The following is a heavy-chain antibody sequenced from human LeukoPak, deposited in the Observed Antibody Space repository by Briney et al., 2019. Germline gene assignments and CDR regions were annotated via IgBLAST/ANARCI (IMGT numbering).Heavy chain of an antibody. CDR2: ISGSGETT. CDR3: AKAMSSTTWGIFDY. Sequence: GGSLRLSCAASGFTFSSYAVSWVRQAPGRGLECISSISGSGETTYYADSVKGRFTSSRDNSKETVYLQLSSLRAEDTAVYYCAKAMSSTTWGIFDYWGQGTLVTVSS. D-gene: IGHD2-2*01. J-gene: IGHJ4*02. V-gene: IGHV3-23*01. CDR1: GFTFSSYA.